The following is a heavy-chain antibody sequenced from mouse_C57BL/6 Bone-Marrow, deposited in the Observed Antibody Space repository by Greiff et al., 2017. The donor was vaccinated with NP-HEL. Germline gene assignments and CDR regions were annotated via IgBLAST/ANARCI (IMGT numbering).Heavy chain of an antibody. CDR2: ISNLAYSI. Sequence: EVKLMESGGGLVQPGGSLKLSCAASGFTFSDYGMAWVRQAPRKGPEWVAFISNLAYSIYYADTVTGRFTISRENAKNTLYLEMSSLRSEDTAMYYCARRYYGFYAMDYWGQGTSVTVSS. D-gene: IGHD1-2*01. J-gene: IGHJ4*01. V-gene: IGHV5-15*01. CDR3: ARRYYGFYAMDY. CDR1: GFTFSDYG.